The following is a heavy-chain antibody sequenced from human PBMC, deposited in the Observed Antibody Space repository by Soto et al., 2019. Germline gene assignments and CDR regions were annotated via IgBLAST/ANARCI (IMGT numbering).Heavy chain of an antibody. CDR1: GGSITSSSW. CDR2: IYHSGST. CDR3: ARKDYGDGGFFDY. Sequence: QVQLQESGPGLVKPSGTLSLTCAVSGGSITSSSWWSWVRQPPGKGLEWIGEIYHSGSTNYNPSLKSRVTISIDKAKKQCSLKLISVTAADTAVYYCARKDYGDGGFFDYWGQGTLVTVSS. V-gene: IGHV4-4*02. D-gene: IGHD4-17*01. J-gene: IGHJ4*02.